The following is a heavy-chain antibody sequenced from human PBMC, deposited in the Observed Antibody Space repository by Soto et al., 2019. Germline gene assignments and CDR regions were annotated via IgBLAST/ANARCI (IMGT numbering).Heavy chain of an antibody. Sequence: QVQLVESGGGVVQPGRSLRLSCAASGFTFNSYAMHWVRQAPGKGLEWVAVISYDGSNKYYADSVKGRFTISRDKSKNTLYLQMNSLRPEDSAVYYCARGVWFDYWGQGTLVTVSS. J-gene: IGHJ4*02. V-gene: IGHV3-30-3*01. CDR1: GFTFNSYA. CDR3: ARGVWFDY. D-gene: IGHD3-16*01. CDR2: ISYDGSNK.